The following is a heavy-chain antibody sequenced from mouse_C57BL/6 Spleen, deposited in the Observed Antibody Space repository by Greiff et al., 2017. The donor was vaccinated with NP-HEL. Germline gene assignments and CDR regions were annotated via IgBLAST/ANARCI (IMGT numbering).Heavy chain of an antibody. CDR2: INPNNGGT. V-gene: IGHV1-22*01. D-gene: IGHD2-4*01. Sequence: EVQLQQSGPELVKPGASVKMSCKASGYTFTDYNMHWVKQSHGKSLEWIGYINPNNGGTSYNQKFKGKVTLTVNKSSSTAYMELRSLTSEDSAVYYCASLYYDYDGAFAYWGQGTLVTVSA. CDR1: GYTFTDYN. J-gene: IGHJ3*01. CDR3: ASLYYDYDGAFAY.